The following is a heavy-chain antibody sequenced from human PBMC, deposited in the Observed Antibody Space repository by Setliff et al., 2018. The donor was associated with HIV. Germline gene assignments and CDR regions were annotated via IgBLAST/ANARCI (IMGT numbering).Heavy chain of an antibody. CDR2: IYTSGST. CDR3: ASGREAVAGALHFDY. V-gene: IGHV4-4*08. J-gene: IGHJ4*02. CDR1: GGSISGYY. D-gene: IGHD6-19*01. Sequence: TLSLTCTVSGGSISGYYWSWIRQSPGKGLEWIGYIYTSGSTKYNPSLKSRVTISLDSSKNQFSLKLSSVTAADTAVYYCASGREAVAGALHFDYWGQGTLVTVSS.